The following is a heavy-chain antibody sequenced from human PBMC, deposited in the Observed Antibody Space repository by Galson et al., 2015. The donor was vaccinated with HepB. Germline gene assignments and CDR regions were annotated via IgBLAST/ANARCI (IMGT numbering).Heavy chain of an antibody. V-gene: IGHV4-4*02. CDR1: GGSISSSNW. CDR3: ARVQIPYCVTTTCSLSATKWFDP. J-gene: IGHJ5*02. D-gene: IGHD2-2*01. CDR2: IYHSGST. Sequence: ETLSLTCVVSGGSISSSNWWSWVRQPPGKGLDWIGEIYHSGSTNYNPSLKSRITISVDKSKNHFSLRLSSVTAADTAVYYCARVQIPYCVTTTCSLSATKWFDPWGQGTLVTVSS.